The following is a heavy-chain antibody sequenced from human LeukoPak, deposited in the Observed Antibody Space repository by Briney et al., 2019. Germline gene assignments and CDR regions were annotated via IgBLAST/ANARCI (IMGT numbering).Heavy chain of an antibody. CDR2: IGNNGGGI. D-gene: IGHD7-27*01. V-gene: IGHV3-23*01. Sequence: GGSLRLSCAASGFTFSTYTMYWVRHPPGRRLEWVSIIGNNGGGIHYADSVKGRFTISRDNFKNALYLQMNSLRVEDTAVYYCAIDPNWGTHSWGQGVLVTVSS. J-gene: IGHJ4*02. CDR1: GFTFSTYT. CDR3: AIDPNWGTHS.